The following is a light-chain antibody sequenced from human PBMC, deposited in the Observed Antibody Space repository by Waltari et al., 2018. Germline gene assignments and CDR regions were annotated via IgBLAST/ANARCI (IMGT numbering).Light chain of an antibody. CDR2: DAS. J-gene: IGKJ4*01. CDR3: QQRSTWPLT. Sequence: EIVLTHSPVTLSLSPGERATLSCRASQSVGSYLAWYQQKAGQAPRLLIYDASNGATGIPARFSGSGSGTDFTLTISSLEPEDFAIYYCQQRSTWPLTFGGGSKVEI. V-gene: IGKV3-11*01. CDR1: QSVGSY.